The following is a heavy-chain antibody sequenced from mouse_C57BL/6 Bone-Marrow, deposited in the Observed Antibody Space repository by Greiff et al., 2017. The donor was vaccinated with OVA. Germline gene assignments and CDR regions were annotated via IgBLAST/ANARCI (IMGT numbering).Heavy chain of an antibody. J-gene: IGHJ3*01. CDR3: ADYYGSSGFAY. V-gene: IGHV1-81*01. D-gene: IGHD1-1*01. CDR1: GYTFTSYG. Sequence: VQLQQSGAELARPGASVKLSCKASGYTFTSYGISWVKQRTGQGLEWIGEIYPRSGNTYYNEKFKGKGTLTADKSSSTAYRELRSLTSEDSAVYFCADYYGSSGFAYWGQGTLVTVSA. CDR2: IYPRSGNT.